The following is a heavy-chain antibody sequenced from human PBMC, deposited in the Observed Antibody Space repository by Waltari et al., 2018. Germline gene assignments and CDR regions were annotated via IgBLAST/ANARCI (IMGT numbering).Heavy chain of an antibody. V-gene: IGHV1-69*10. CDR1: GGTFSSYD. Sequence: QVQLVQSGAEVKTPGSSVKVSCKASGGTFSSYDISWVRQAPGQGLEWMGGIIPILGIANYAQKFQGRVTITADKSTSTAYMELSSLRSEDTAVYYCASSTRISWYFDLWGRGTLVTVSS. CDR3: ASSTRISWYFDL. CDR2: IIPILGIA. D-gene: IGHD2-2*01. J-gene: IGHJ2*01.